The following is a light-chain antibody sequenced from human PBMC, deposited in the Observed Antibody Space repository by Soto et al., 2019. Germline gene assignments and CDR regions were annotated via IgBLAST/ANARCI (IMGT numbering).Light chain of an antibody. J-gene: IGKJ1*01. CDR1: QSIAAS. Sequence: DVQMTQSPSTLSASVGDSVTITCRASQSIAASLAWYQLKPGEAPKLLIYDVSNLVSGVPSRFSGSGSGTEFSLTIRSLHPDDFATYYCQQYDYSRTFGQGTKVEIK. V-gene: IGKV1-5*01. CDR3: QQYDYSRT. CDR2: DVS.